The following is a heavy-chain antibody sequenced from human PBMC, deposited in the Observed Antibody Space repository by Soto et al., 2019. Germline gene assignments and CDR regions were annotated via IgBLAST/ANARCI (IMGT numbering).Heavy chain of an antibody. CDR2: INHSGST. Sequence: PSETLSLTCAVYGGSFSGYYWSWIRQPPGKGLEWIGEINHSGSTNYNPSLKSRVTISVDTSKNQFSLKLSSVTAADTAVYYCARTVPAAVYYFDYWGQGTLVTVSS. V-gene: IGHV4-34*01. D-gene: IGHD2-2*01. CDR1: GGSFSGYY. J-gene: IGHJ4*02. CDR3: ARTVPAAVYYFDY.